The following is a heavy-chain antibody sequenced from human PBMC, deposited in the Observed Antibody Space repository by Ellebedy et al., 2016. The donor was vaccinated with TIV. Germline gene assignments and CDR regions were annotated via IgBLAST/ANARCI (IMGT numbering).Heavy chain of an antibody. V-gene: IGHV4-38-2*02. CDR2: VYHSGST. Sequence: SETLSLTCSVSGYSISSGYSWGWIRQPPGKGLEWIGSVYHSGSTYYNPSLRSRVTISVDTSKNQFSLKLSSVTAADTAVYYCARDLIRGYYYDYWGQGTLVTVSS. CDR1: GYSISSGYS. D-gene: IGHD6-13*01. J-gene: IGHJ4*02. CDR3: ARDLIRGYYYDY.